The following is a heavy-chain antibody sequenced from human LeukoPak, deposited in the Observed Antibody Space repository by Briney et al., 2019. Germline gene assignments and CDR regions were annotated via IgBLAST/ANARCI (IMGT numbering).Heavy chain of an antibody. J-gene: IGHJ4*02. Sequence: GGSLRLSCAASGSTFSSYGMSWVRRAPGKGLEWASGFSGSDDSTYYADSVKGRFTFSRDNSKSTLYLQMNSLRAEDTAVYYCAKVITSGYSTFDYWGQGTLVTVSS. CDR2: FSGSDDST. D-gene: IGHD3-9*01. V-gene: IGHV3-23*01. CDR3: AKVITSGYSTFDY. CDR1: GSTFSSYG.